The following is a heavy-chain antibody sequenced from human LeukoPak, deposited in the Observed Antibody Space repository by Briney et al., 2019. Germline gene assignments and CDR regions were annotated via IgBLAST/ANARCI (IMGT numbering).Heavy chain of an antibody. Sequence: SVKVSCKASGGTFSSYAISWVRQAPGQGLEWMGGIIPIFGTANYAQKFQGRVAITADESTSTAYMELSSLRSEDTAVYYCASTTVTTGYYFDYWGQGTLVTVSS. CDR2: IIPIFGTA. D-gene: IGHD4-17*01. J-gene: IGHJ4*02. V-gene: IGHV1-69*01. CDR1: GGTFSSYA. CDR3: ASTTVTTGYYFDY.